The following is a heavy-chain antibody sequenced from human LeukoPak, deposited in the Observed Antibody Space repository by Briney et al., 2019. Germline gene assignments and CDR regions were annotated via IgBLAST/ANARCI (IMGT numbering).Heavy chain of an antibody. Sequence: SETLSLTCTVSGGSLSSYYWSWIRQPAEKGLEWIGRIYTSGSTNYNASLKSRVTISVDTSKNRLSLKLTSVTAADTAVYYCARSGGISAAGRLDFWGQGILVTVSS. V-gene: IGHV4-4*07. CDR1: GGSLSSYY. CDR3: ARSGGISAAGRLDF. J-gene: IGHJ4*02. CDR2: IYTSGST. D-gene: IGHD6-13*01.